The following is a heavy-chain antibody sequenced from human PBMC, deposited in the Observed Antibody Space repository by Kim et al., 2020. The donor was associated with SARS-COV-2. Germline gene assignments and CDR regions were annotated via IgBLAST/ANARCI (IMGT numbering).Heavy chain of an antibody. CDR3: AKGAQLWFLCHFDY. D-gene: IGHD5-18*01. CDR2: ISWNSGSI. V-gene: IGHV3-9*01. Sequence: GGSLRLSCAASGFTFDDYAMHWVRQAPGKGLEWVSGISWNSGSIGYADSVKGRFTISRDNAKNSLYLQMNSLRAEDTALYYCAKGAQLWFLCHFDYWGQGTLVTVSS. CDR1: GFTFDDYA. J-gene: IGHJ4*02.